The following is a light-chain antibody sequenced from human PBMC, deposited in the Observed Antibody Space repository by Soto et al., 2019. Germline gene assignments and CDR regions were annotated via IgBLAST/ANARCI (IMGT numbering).Light chain of an antibody. V-gene: IGLV1-47*01. CDR2: RNN. CDR3: AAWDDSLTHVV. Sequence: QSVLTKPPSASGTPGQRVTISCSGSSSNIGSNYVYWYQQLPGTAPKLLIYRNNQRPSGVPDRFSGSKSGTSASLAISGLRSEDEADYYCAAWDDSLTHVVFGGGTKLTVL. J-gene: IGLJ2*01. CDR1: SSNIGSNY.